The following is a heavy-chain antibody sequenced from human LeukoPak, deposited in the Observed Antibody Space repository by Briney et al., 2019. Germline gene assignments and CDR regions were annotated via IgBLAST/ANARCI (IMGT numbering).Heavy chain of an antibody. Sequence: SETLSLTCTVSGGSISSTTCYWGWVRQPPGKGLEWIGSMYKNVITYYNPSLESRVTIFVDMSKNQFSLKLNSVTAADTAVYYRVRRLASGDYHPLGWGQGTLVTVSS. CDR1: GGSISSTTCY. J-gene: IGHJ4*02. CDR3: VRRLASGDYHPLG. CDR2: MYKNVIT. D-gene: IGHD1-26*01. V-gene: IGHV4-39*01.